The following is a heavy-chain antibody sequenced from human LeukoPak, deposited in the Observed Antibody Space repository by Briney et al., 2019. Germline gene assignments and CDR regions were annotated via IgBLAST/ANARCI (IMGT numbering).Heavy chain of an antibody. Sequence: PSQTLSLTCTVSGGSISSGSYYWSWIRQPAWKVLEWIGRIYTSGSTNYNPSLKSRVTISVDTSKNQFSLKLSSVTAADTAVYYCARDPGYGRGGIYYGGQGTLVTVSS. D-gene: IGHD5-18*01. V-gene: IGHV4-61*02. CDR2: IYTSGST. CDR3: ARDPGYGRGGIYY. J-gene: IGHJ4*02. CDR1: GGSISSGSYY.